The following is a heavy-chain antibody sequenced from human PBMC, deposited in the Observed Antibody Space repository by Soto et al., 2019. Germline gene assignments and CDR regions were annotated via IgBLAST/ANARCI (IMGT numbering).Heavy chain of an antibody. V-gene: IGHV3-30*18. CDR2: ISYDGSNK. CDR1: GFTFSSYG. CDR3: ANRGTVTKSMDY. D-gene: IGHD4-17*01. Sequence: QVQLVESGGGVVQPGRSLRLSCAASGFTFSSYGMHWVRQAPGKGMEWVAVISYDGSNKYYADSVKGRFTIPRDNSKNTLYLQMNSLRAEDTAVYYCANRGTVTKSMDYWGQGTLVTVSS. J-gene: IGHJ4*02.